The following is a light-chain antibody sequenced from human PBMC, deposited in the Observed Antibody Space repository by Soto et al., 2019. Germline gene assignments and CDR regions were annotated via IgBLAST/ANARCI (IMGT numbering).Light chain of an antibody. V-gene: IGKV4-1*01. Sequence: DIVMTQSPDSLAVSLGERATINCKSSQSVLYSSNNRNYVAWYQQRPGQPPKLLISWASTRESGVPDRFSGGGSGTDFTLTISSLQAEDVAFYYCQQYYATPYTFGQGTRLEIK. J-gene: IGKJ5*01. CDR3: QQYYATPYT. CDR2: WAS. CDR1: QSVLYSSNNRNY.